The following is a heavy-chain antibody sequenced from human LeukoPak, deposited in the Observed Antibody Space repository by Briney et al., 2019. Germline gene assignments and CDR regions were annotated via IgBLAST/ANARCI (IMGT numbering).Heavy chain of an antibody. CDR2: IWYDGSNK. CDR1: GFTFSSYG. Sequence: GGSLRLSCAASGFTFSSYGMHWVRQAPGKGLEWVAVIWYDGSNKYYADSVKGRFTISRVNSKNTLYLQMNSLRAEDTAVYYCAKVGSSGWSAYYYYYMDVWGKGTTVTVSS. D-gene: IGHD6-19*01. V-gene: IGHV3-33*06. CDR3: AKVGSSGWSAYYYYYMDV. J-gene: IGHJ6*03.